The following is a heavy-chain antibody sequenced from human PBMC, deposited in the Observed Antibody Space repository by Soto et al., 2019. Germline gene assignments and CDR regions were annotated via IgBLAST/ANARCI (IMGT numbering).Heavy chain of an antibody. CDR3: ARDDATHCGDDCYRYFYYGMDV. V-gene: IGHV1-69*10. CDR1: GGSFSKFA. D-gene: IGHD2-21*02. Sequence: SVKVSCKASGGSFSKFAINWVRRAPGQGLEWMGGIIPTLGTTDYAHKFQGRVTITADKATRTAYMELSGLRSEDTAVYYCARDDATHCGDDCYRYFYYGMDVWGQGTTVTVSS. J-gene: IGHJ6*02. CDR2: IIPTLGTT.